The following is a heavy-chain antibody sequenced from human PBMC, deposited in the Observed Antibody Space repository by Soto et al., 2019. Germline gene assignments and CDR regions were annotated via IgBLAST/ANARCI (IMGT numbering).Heavy chain of an antibody. D-gene: IGHD1-20*01. V-gene: IGHV1-2*04. J-gene: IGHJ2*01. CDR2: VNPKRGDA. CDR1: GYKFTDYY. Sequence: QVLLVQSGAEVKKPGASVKVSCKASGYKFTDYYIHWVRQAPGQGPEWMGWVNPKRGDAVYAQKFQGWVTMTRDTATTTAYFEVNRLKSADTAVYYCARDPGIPGRYWYFDLWGRGTLVTVSS. CDR3: ARDPGIPGRYWYFDL.